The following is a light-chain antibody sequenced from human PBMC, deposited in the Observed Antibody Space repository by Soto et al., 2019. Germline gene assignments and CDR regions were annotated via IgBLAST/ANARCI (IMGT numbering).Light chain of an antibody. CDR3: QQYDNLLPLT. CDR2: AAS. J-gene: IGKJ4*01. V-gene: IGKV1-33*01. CDR1: QRISTY. Sequence: DIQMTQSPSSLSASVGDRVTITCRASQRISTYLNWYQQKPGKAPNLLIYAASSLQSGVPSRFSGSGSGTDFTFTISSLQPEDIATYYCQQYDNLLPLTFGGGTKVDIK.